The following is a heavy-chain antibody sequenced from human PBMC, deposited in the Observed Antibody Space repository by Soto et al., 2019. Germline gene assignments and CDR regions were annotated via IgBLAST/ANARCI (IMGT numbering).Heavy chain of an antibody. CDR3: TIGSWSGEVFEI. V-gene: IGHV1-69*02. CDR2: IIPMLGIR. CDR1: GGTFSTYS. J-gene: IGHJ3*02. D-gene: IGHD2-21*01. Sequence: QVQLVQSGAEVKKPGSSVKVSCKDSGGTFSTYSMFWVRQAPGQGLEWMGRIIPMLGIRNYAQRFRDRVTITADKSTATARMELSSLRSEDTALYYCTIGSWSGEVFEIWGQGTMVTVSS.